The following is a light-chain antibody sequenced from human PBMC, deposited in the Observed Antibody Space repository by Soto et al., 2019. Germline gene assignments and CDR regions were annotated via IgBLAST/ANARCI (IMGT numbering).Light chain of an antibody. CDR3: QCYDSSLSGYVV. Sequence: QSVLTQPPSVSGAPGQRVTISGTGSSSNIGAGYDVHWYQQLPGTAPKLLIYGNSNRPSGVPDRFSGSKSGTSASLAITGLQAEDEADYYCQCYDSSLSGYVVFGGGTKLTVL. V-gene: IGLV1-40*01. CDR1: SSNIGAGYD. CDR2: GNS. J-gene: IGLJ2*01.